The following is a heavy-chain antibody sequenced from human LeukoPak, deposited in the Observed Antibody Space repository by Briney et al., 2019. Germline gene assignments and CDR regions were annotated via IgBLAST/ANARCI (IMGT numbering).Heavy chain of an antibody. D-gene: IGHD3-22*01. CDR3: ARDIYYDSSGYYGSVY. CDR1: GFTFSSYS. Sequence: GGSLRLSCAASGFTFSSYSMSWVRQAPGKGLEWVSYISSSSSTIYYADSVKGRFTISRDNAKNSLYLQMNSLRAEDTAVYYCARDIYYDSSGYYGSVYWGQGTLVTVSS. V-gene: IGHV3-48*04. J-gene: IGHJ4*02. CDR2: ISSSSSTI.